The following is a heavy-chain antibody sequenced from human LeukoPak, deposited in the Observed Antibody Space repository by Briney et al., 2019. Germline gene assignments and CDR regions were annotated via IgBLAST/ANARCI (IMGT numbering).Heavy chain of an antibody. D-gene: IGHD3-10*01. V-gene: IGHV3-7*01. CDR3: AREGYYDSGGGYFEY. CDR2: TKQDGSEK. Sequence: GGSLRLSCAASGFTFSGYWMSWVRQAPGKGLEWVANTKQDGSEKNYGDSVKGRFTISRDNAKNSLFLQMSSLRVEDTAVYYCAREGYYDSGGGYFEYWGQGTLVTVSS. J-gene: IGHJ4*02. CDR1: GFTFSGYW.